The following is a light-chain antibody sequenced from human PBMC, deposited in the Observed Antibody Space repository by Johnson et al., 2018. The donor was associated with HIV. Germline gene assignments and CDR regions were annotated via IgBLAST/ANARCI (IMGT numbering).Light chain of an antibody. CDR3: RTWDSSLSVYV. J-gene: IGLJ1*01. CDR2: EDT. CDR1: SSNIGDNY. V-gene: IGLV1-51*02. Sequence: QSVLTQPPSVSAAPGQKVSISCSGSSSNIGDNYVSWYQQVPGTAPKLLIYEDTKRPSGIPDRFSGSKSGTSATLAITGLQTWDEADCYCRTWDSSLSVYVFGTGTKVTVL.